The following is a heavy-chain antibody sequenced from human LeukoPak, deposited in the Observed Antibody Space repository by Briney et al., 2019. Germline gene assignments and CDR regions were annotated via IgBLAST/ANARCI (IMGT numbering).Heavy chain of an antibody. CDR2: TYYRSKWYN. CDR3: AREYCSGGSCHNNYFDY. V-gene: IGHV6-1*01. Sequence: SQTLSLTCAISGDSVSSNSAAWNWIRRSPSSGLEWLGRTYYRSKWYNDYAVSVKSRITINPDTSKNQFSLQLNSVTPEDTAVYYCAREYCSGGSCHNNYFDYWGQGTLVTVSS. CDR1: GDSVSSNSAA. D-gene: IGHD2-15*01. J-gene: IGHJ4*02.